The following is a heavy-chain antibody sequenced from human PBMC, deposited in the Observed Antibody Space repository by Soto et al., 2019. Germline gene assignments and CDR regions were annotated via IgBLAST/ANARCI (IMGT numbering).Heavy chain of an antibody. V-gene: IGHV2-26*01. CDR2: IFSNDEK. CDR1: GFSLSNARMG. CDR3: ARFRISYYYYGMDV. J-gene: IGHJ6*02. D-gene: IGHD3-10*01. Sequence: QVTLKESGPVLVKPTEPLTLTCTVSGFSLSNARMGVSWIRQPPGKALEWLAHIFSNDEKSYSTSLKSRLTISKDTSKSQVVLTMTNMDPVDTATYYCARFRISYYYYGMDVWGQGTTVTVSS.